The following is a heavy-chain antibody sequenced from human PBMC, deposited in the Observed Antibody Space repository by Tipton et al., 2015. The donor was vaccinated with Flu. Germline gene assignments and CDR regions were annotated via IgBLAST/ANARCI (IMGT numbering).Heavy chain of an antibody. V-gene: IGHV4-4*07. CDR2: IYSSGSN. J-gene: IGHJ3*02. CDR3: ARDLRGYSGYTGGDAFDM. D-gene: IGHD5-12*01. CDR1: GGSISSYY. Sequence: TLSLTCTVSGGSISSYYWSWIRQPAGKGLEWIGRIYSSGSNNYNASLESRVTLSRDTSKNHISLRLTSANAADTALYYCARDLRGYSGYTGGDAFDMWGRGIMVFVSS.